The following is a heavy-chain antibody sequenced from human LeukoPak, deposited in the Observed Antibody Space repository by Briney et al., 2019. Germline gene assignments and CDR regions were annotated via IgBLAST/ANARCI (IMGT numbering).Heavy chain of an antibody. D-gene: IGHD5-24*01. V-gene: IGHV3-23*01. Sequence: GGSLRLSCAASGFTFSNYAMSWVRQAPGKGLEWVSAISGSGGSTYYADSVKGRFTISRDNSKNTLYLQMNSLRAEDTAVYYCAKGRDGYNWVFGLDYWGQGTLVTVSS. CDR1: GFTFSNYA. CDR3: AKGRDGYNWVFGLDY. J-gene: IGHJ4*02. CDR2: ISGSGGST.